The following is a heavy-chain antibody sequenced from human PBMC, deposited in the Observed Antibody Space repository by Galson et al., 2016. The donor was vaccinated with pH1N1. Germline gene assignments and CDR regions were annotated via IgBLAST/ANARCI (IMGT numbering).Heavy chain of an antibody. CDR2: ISWNSGTV. D-gene: IGHD6-19*01. CDR3: AKARTSGSYHFDY. J-gene: IGHJ4*02. Sequence: SLRLSCAASGFTFHDYGMHWVRQASGKGLEWVSGISWNSGTVDYAESVKGRFTISRDNGKNYLYMQMNSLRAEDTALYYCAKARTSGSYHFDYWGQGTLVADSS. V-gene: IGHV3-9*01. CDR1: GFTFHDYG.